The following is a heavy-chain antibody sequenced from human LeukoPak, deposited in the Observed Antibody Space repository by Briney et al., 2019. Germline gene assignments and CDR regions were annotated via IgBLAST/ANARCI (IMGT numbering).Heavy chain of an antibody. CDR3: ARHTASGSYNYYGMDV. D-gene: IGHD1-26*01. CDR1: GYSFTSYW. CDR2: IYPGDSDT. J-gene: IGHJ6*02. Sequence: GESLKISCQGSGYSFTSYWIGWVRQMPGKGLEWMGIIYPGDSDTRYSPSFQGQVTISADKSISTAYLQWSSLKASDTAMYYCARHTASGSYNYYGMDVWGQGTTVTVSS. V-gene: IGHV5-51*01.